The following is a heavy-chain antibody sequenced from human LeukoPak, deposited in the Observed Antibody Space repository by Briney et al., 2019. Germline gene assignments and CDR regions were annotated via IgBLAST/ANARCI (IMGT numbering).Heavy chain of an antibody. CDR2: ISPSGGIT. CDR1: GFTFSSHG. D-gene: IGHD6-13*01. V-gene: IGHV3-23*01. CDR3: ARDLMGIAYRGAFYY. J-gene: IGHJ4*02. Sequence: GGSLRLSCAASGFTFSSHGMNWVRQAPGKGLEWVSGISPSGGITYYTDSVKGRFTISRDNSKNSLYLQMNSLRAEDTAVYYCARDLMGIAYRGAFYYWGQGTLVTVSS.